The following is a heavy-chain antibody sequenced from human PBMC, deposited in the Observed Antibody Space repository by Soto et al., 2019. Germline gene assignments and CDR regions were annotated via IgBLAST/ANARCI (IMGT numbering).Heavy chain of an antibody. J-gene: IGHJ4*02. D-gene: IGHD2-15*01. V-gene: IGHV4-34*02. Sequence: QVQLQQWGAGLLKPSETLSLTCAVYGGSFSDYYWSWIRQPPGKGLEWIGEINHSGSTIYNPSLKRRVTMSVDTSKSQFSLNLTSVTAADTAVYYCARGGWSGGSCYRPFFSDWGQGTLVTVSS. CDR2: INHSGST. CDR3: ARGGWSGGSCYRPFFSD. CDR1: GGSFSDYY.